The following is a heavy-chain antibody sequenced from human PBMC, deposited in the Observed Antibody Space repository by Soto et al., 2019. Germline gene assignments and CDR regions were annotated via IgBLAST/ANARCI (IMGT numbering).Heavy chain of an antibody. J-gene: IGHJ4*02. D-gene: IGHD3-10*01. CDR2: IYNDGTYS. Sequence: GGSMRLSCAASGFIFKMYWMHWVRQSPGKGLVWISRIYNDGTYSDYADSVRGRFTISRDNVNDTLYLQMNNLRAEDSGLYYCTRGPRPISTGTGAYWGQGTQVTSPQ. CDR1: GFIFKMYW. V-gene: IGHV3-74*01. CDR3: TRGPRPISTGTGAY.